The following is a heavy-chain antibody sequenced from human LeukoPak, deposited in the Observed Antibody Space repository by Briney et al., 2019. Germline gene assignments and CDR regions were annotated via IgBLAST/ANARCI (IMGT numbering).Heavy chain of an antibody. CDR1: GFTFSSYS. CDR2: ISSSTSYI. Sequence: PGGSLRLSCAASGFTFSSYSMNWVRQAPGKGLAWVSFISSSTSYIYYAASLKGRFTISRDNAKNSLFLQMNSLRAEDTAVYYCATGGVGATSPLFIDCWGQGTLVTVSS. J-gene: IGHJ4*02. V-gene: IGHV3-21*01. CDR3: ATGGVGATSPLFIDC. D-gene: IGHD1-26*01.